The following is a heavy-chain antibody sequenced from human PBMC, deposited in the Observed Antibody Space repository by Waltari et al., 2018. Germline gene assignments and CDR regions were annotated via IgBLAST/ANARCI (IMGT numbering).Heavy chain of an antibody. Sequence: EVQLVESGGGLVQPGGSLRLSCAASGFTFSSYWMHWVRQAPGKGLVWVSRIDSDGSTTNDADSVKGRFTISRDNAKNTLYLQINSLRAEDTAVYYCASGYYYSVFDSWGQGTLVTVSS. CDR3: ASGYYYSVFDS. CDR2: IDSDGSTT. D-gene: IGHD3-22*01. CDR1: GFTFSSYW. J-gene: IGHJ4*02. V-gene: IGHV3-74*01.